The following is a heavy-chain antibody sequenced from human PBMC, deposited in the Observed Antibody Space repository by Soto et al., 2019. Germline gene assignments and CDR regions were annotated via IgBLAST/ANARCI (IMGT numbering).Heavy chain of an antibody. CDR3: ALSQVAATQYY. CDR2: IYSGGST. J-gene: IGHJ4*02. D-gene: IGHD2-15*01. V-gene: IGHV3-53*04. CDR1: GFTVSSNY. Sequence: GESLRLSCAASGFTVSSNYMSWVRQAPGKGLEWVSVIYSGGSTYYADSVKGRFTISRHNSKNTLYLQMNSLRAEDTAVYYCALSQVAATQYYWGQGTLVTVSS.